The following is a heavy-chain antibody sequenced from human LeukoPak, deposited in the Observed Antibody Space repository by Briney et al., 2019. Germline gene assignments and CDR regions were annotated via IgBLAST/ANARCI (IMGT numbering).Heavy chain of an antibody. CDR1: GGSISNSC. D-gene: IGHD3-9*01. J-gene: IGHJ4*02. V-gene: IGHV4-59*12. CDR2: INHSGST. Sequence: PSETLSLTCTGSGGSISNSCWSWIRQPAGKGLEWIGEINHSGSTNYNPSLKSRVTISVDTSKNQFSLKLSSVTAADTAVYYCARVNRYDILTGYYMLGDNHKGIFDYWRQGTLVTVSS. CDR3: ARVNRYDILTGYYMLGDNHKGIFDY.